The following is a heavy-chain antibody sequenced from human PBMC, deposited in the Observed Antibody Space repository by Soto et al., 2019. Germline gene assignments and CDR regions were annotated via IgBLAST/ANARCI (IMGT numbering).Heavy chain of an antibody. V-gene: IGHV3-30-3*01. CDR3: ARDMFRIDGTWAFDI. CDR2: ISYDGSNK. J-gene: IGHJ3*02. D-gene: IGHD3-10*02. CDR1: GFTFSSYA. Sequence: HPGGSLRLSCAASGFTFSSYAMHWVRQAPGKGLEWVAVISYDGSNKYYADSVKGRFTISRDNSKNPLYLQMNSLRAEDTAVYYCARDMFRIDGTWAFDIWGQGTMVTVSS.